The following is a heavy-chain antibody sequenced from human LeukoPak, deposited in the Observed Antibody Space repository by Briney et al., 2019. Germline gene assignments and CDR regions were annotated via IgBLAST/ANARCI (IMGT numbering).Heavy chain of an antibody. Sequence: GGSLRLSCAASGFTFSSYAMSWVRQAPGKGLKWVSAISGGGGSTYYADSVKGRFTISRDNSKNTLYLQMNSLRAEDTAVYYCAKLGYCSGGSCPVLLTALRRFDYWGQGTLVTVSS. V-gene: IGHV3-23*01. CDR1: GFTFSSYA. CDR3: AKLGYCSGGSCPVLLTALRRFDY. CDR2: ISGGGGST. D-gene: IGHD2-15*01. J-gene: IGHJ4*02.